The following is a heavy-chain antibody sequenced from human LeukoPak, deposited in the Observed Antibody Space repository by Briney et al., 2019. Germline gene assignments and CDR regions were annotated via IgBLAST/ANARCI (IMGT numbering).Heavy chain of an antibody. Sequence: GGSLRLSCVASGFTYSSYAMTWVRQSPGKGLEWVSTLSGSGNSRYYADSVQGRFTISRDNFKNTLYLQMNSLRVEDTAVYYCARDVNGGYWGQGTLVTVSS. D-gene: IGHD2-8*01. J-gene: IGHJ4*02. V-gene: IGHV3-23*01. CDR2: LSGSGNSR. CDR3: ARDVNGGY. CDR1: GFTYSSYA.